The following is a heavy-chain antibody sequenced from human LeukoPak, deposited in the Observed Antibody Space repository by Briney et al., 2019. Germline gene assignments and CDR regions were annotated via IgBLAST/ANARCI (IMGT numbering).Heavy chain of an antibody. D-gene: IGHD3-3*01. V-gene: IGHV1-2*06. CDR3: ARGNVVFGVSTHFDY. CDR2: INPNSGGT. CDR1: GNTFTGYY. Sequence: GASVKVSCKASGNTFTGYYMHWVRQAPGQGLEWMGRINPNSGGTNYAQKFQGRVTMTRDTSISTAYMELSRLRSDDTAVYYCARGNVVFGVSTHFDYWGQGTLVTVSS. J-gene: IGHJ4*02.